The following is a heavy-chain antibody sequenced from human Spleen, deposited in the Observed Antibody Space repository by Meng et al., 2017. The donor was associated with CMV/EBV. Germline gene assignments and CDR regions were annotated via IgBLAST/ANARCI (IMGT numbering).Heavy chain of an antibody. J-gene: IGHJ4*02. CDR2: ISYDGSNK. D-gene: IGHD3-22*01. CDR3: ARAAQDYYYDSSGYGYYFDY. CDR1: SYA. Sequence: SYAMHWVRQAPGKGLEWVAVISYDGSNKYYADSVKGRFTISRDNSKNTLYLQMNSLRAEDTAVYYCARAAQDYYYDSSGYGYYFDYWGQGTLVTVSS. V-gene: IGHV3-30-3*01.